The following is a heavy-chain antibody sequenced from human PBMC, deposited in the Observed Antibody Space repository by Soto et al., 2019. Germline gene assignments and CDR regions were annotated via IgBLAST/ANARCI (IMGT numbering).Heavy chain of an antibody. V-gene: IGHV5-51*01. J-gene: IGHJ3*02. D-gene: IGHD1-26*01. CDR3: GSLGAYSGSYYGDAFDI. CDR1: GYSFTSYW. Sequence: GESLKISCKGSGYSFTSYWIGWVRQMPGKGLEWMGIIYPGDSDTRYSPSFQGQVTISADKSISTAYLQWSSLKASDTAMYYCGSLGAYSGSYYGDAFDIWGQGTMVTVAS. CDR2: IYPGDSDT.